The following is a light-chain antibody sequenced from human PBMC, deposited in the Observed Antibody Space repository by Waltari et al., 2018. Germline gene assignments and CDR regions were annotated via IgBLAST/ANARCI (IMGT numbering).Light chain of an antibody. V-gene: IGLV6-57*03. CDR3: QSYDTGPIVV. CDR1: SGRIASHY. CDR2: EHT. J-gene: IGLJ2*01. Sequence: NFMLTQPPSVSESPGKTVTISCTRSSGRIASHYVQWYQQRPGSAPPTVIFEHTLRPSGVPDRFSGSFDRSSNSASLTISGLTTEDEADYYCQSYDTGPIVVFGGGTKLTVL.